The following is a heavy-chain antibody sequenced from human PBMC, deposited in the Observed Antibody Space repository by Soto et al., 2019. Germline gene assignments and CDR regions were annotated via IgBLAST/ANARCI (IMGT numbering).Heavy chain of an antibody. CDR2: IYPGDSDT. J-gene: IGHJ3*02. CDR1: GDSFTSYW. CDR3: ARCSSPDAFDI. Sequence: PXECLKISCKGCGDSFTSYWIGWVRQMPGKGLEWMGIIYPGDSDTRYSPSFQGQVTISADKSISTAYLQWSSLKASDAAMYYCARCSSPDAFDIWGQGTMVTASS. V-gene: IGHV5-51*01. D-gene: IGHD6-6*01.